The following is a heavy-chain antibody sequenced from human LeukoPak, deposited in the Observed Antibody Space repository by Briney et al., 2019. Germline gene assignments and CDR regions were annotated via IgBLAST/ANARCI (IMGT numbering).Heavy chain of an antibody. V-gene: IGHV7-4-1*02. J-gene: IGHJ4*02. CDR1: GYSFATFA. CDR2: INTNTGNP. CDR3: AREVAPGGFDY. Sequence: ASVKVSCKASGYSFATFAMNWVRQAPGQGLEWMGWINTNTGNPTYAQGFTGRFVFSLDTSVSTAYLQISSLKAEDTAVYYCAREVAPGGFDYWGQGTLVTVSS. D-gene: IGHD4-23*01.